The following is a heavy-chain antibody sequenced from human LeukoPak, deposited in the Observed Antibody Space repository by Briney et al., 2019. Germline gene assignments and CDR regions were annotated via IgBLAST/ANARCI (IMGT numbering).Heavy chain of an antibody. J-gene: IGHJ4*02. V-gene: IGHV4-61*02. CDR1: GDSITNDNYY. Sequence: SQTLSLTCTVSGDSITNDNYYWSWIRQPAGKGLEWIGRIYTSGSTNYNPSLKSRVTMSVDTSKNQFSLKLSSVTAADTAVYYCARGRYCSSTSCSGSFDYWGQGTLVTVSS. CDR3: ARGRYCSSTSCSGSFDY. CDR2: IYTSGST. D-gene: IGHD2-2*01.